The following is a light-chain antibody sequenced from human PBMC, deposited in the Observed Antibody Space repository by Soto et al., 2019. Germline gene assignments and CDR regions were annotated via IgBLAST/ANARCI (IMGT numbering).Light chain of an antibody. Sequence: QSALTQPPSASGSPGQSVTISCTGISGVSWYQQHPGKAPKLIIYAVTDRPSGVADRFSGSKSGDTASLTISGLQAEDEAHYYCSSFTSSTTLLFGGGTQLTVL. CDR2: AVT. V-gene: IGLV2-14*01. J-gene: IGLJ2*01. CDR1: SGV. CDR3: SSFTSSTTLL.